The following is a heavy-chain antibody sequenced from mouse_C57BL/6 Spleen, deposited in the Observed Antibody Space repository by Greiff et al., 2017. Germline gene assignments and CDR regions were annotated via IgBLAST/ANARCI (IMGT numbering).Heavy chain of an antibody. D-gene: IGHD3-2*02. CDR1: GYTFTSYD. CDR2: FYPRDGST. CDR3: ARGSGYLYAMDY. J-gene: IGHJ4*01. V-gene: IGHV1-85*01. Sequence: VKLVESGPELVKPGASVKLSCKASGYTFTSYDINWVKQRPGQGFEGIGWFYPRDGSTKYNEKFKGKATLTVDTSSSTAYMELHSLTSEDSAVYFCARGSGYLYAMDYWGQGTSVTVSS.